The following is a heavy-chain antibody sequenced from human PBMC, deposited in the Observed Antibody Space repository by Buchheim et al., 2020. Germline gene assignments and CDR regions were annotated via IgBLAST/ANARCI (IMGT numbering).Heavy chain of an antibody. Sequence: QVQLVESGGGVVQPGRSLRLSCAASGFTFSSYAMHWVRQAPGKGLEWVAVISYDGSNKYYADSVKGRFTISRDNSKNTLYLQMNSLRAEDTAVYYCGGDYSKYYYYGMDVWGQGTT. CDR2: ISYDGSNK. V-gene: IGHV3-30*04. J-gene: IGHJ6*02. CDR1: GFTFSSYA. D-gene: IGHD4-11*01. CDR3: GGDYSKYYYYGMDV.